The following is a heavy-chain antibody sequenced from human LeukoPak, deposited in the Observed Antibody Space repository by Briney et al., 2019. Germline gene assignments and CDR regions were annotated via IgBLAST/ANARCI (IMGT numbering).Heavy chain of an antibody. CDR2: IYTSGST. J-gene: IGHJ5*02. V-gene: IGHV4-4*07. CDR1: GCSISSYY. Sequence: SETLSLTCTVSGCSISSYYWSWIRQPAGKGLEWIGRIYTSGSTNYNPSLKSRITMSVDTSKNQFSLKLSSVTAADTAVYFCARVTAAGTSIVFDPWGQGTLVTVSS. CDR3: ARVTAAGTSIVFDP. D-gene: IGHD6-13*01.